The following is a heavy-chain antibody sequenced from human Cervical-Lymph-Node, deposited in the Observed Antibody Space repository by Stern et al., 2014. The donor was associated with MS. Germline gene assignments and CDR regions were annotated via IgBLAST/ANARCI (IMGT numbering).Heavy chain of an antibody. D-gene: IGHD6-25*01. J-gene: IGHJ4*02. CDR3: AGALAAAGYAY. CDR1: GDSLNSHT. CDR2: ILPILGIP. Sequence: QVQLVQSGAEARKPGSSVKVSCSVSGDSLNSHTISWVRQPPGQGHELLGRILPILGIPNYAQRFQGRVTIIADKSTSTVSMELRSLKSEDTAVYYCAGALAAAGYAYWGQGTLVSVSS. V-gene: IGHV1-69*02.